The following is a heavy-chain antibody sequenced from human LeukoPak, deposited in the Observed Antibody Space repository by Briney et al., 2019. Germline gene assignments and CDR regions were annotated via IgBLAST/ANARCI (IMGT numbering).Heavy chain of an antibody. J-gene: IGHJ4*02. CDR1: GFTFSSYA. CDR2: ISYDGSNK. V-gene: IGHV3-30-3*01. CDR3: ARTLIRTYGDYDY. Sequence: PGGSLRLSCAASGFTFSSYAMHWVRQAPGKGLEWVAVISYDGSNKYYADSVKGRFTISRDNSKNTLYLQMNSLRAEDTAVYYCARTLIRTYGDYDYWGQGTLVTVSS. D-gene: IGHD4-17*01.